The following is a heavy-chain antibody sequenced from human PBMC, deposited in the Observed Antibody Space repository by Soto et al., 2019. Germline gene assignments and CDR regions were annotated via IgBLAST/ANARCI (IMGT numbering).Heavy chain of an antibody. CDR2: ISYDGSNK. J-gene: IGHJ1*01. V-gene: IGHV3-30-3*01. Sequence: PGGSLRLSCAASGFTFSSYAMHWVRQAPGKGLEWVAVISYDGSNKYYADSVKGRFTISRDNSKNTLYLQMNSLRAEDTAVYYCARGRGYSYGYSEYFQHWGQGTLVTVSS. CDR3: ARGRGYSYGYSEYFQH. CDR1: GFTFSSYA. D-gene: IGHD5-18*01.